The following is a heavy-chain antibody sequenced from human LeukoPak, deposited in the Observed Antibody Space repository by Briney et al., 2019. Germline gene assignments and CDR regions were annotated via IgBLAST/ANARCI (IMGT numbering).Heavy chain of an antibody. J-gene: IGHJ6*02. D-gene: IGHD6-19*01. CDR2: ISSSGSTI. CDR3: ARDNRGWDYYYYYYGMDV. Sequence: PGGSLRLSCAASGFTFSDYYMSWIRQAPGKGLEWASYISSSGSTIYYADSVKGRFTISRDNAKNSLYLQMNSLRAEDTAVYYCARDNRGWDYYYYYYGMDVWGQGTTVTVSS. V-gene: IGHV3-11*01. CDR1: GFTFSDYY.